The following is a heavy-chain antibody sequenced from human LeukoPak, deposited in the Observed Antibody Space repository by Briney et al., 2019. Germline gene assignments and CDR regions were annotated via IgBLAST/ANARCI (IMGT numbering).Heavy chain of an antibody. V-gene: IGHV3-23*01. CDR2: ISGSGGSA. D-gene: IGHD3-3*01. J-gene: IGHJ4*02. CDR3: AKSMRGYYRFDY. CDR1: GFTFSSSW. Sequence: GGSLRLSCAASGFTFSSSWMSWVRQAPGKGLEWVSVISGSGGSAYYADSVKGRFTVSRDNSKNTLLLQMNSLRAEDTALYYCAKSMRGYYRFDYWGQGTLVTVSS.